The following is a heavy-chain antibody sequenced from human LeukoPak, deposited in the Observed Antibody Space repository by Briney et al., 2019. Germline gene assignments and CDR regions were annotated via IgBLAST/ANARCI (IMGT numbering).Heavy chain of an antibody. CDR2: ISSSSSYI. CDR3: ARKRDLHGAPAPFDP. Sequence: GGSLRLSCAASGFTFSSYSMNWVRQAPGKGLEWVSSISSSSSYIYYADSVKGRFTISRDNAKNSLYLQMNSLRAEDTAVYYCARKRDLHGAPAPFDPWGQGTLVTVSS. D-gene: IGHD4-17*01. J-gene: IGHJ5*02. V-gene: IGHV3-21*01. CDR1: GFTFSSYS.